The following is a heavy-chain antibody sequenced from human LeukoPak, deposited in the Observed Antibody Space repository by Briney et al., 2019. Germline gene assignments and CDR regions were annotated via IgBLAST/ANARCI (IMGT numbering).Heavy chain of an antibody. CDR1: GFTFSSYT. Sequence: KPGGSLRLSCAASGFTFSSYTMNWVRQAPGKGLEWVSSISSRSSYIFYADSVKGRFTISRDNPKNSLYLQMNSLRVEDTAVYYCARDFSSGSYYGDYYFDYWGQGTLVTVSS. J-gene: IGHJ4*02. V-gene: IGHV3-21*01. CDR3: ARDFSSGSYYGDYYFDY. CDR2: ISSRSSYI. D-gene: IGHD1-26*01.